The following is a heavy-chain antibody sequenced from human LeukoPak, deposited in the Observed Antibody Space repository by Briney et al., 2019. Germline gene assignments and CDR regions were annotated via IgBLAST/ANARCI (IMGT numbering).Heavy chain of an antibody. D-gene: IGHD5-24*01. CDR3: ARSSRDVDAFDI. Sequence: GGSLRLSCAASGSTVSSNYMNWVRQAPGKGLEWVSVIYSGGSTCYADSVKGRFTISRDNSKNTLYVQMNSLRAEDTAVYYCARSSRDVDAFDIWGQGTMVTVSS. CDR2: IYSGGST. V-gene: IGHV3-66*02. CDR1: GSTVSSNY. J-gene: IGHJ3*02.